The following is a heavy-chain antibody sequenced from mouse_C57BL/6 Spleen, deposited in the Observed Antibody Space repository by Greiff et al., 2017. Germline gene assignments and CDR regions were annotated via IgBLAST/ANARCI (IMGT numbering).Heavy chain of an antibody. CDR1: GYAFSSSW. CDR3: ASDRLHSNYRYSYAMDY. D-gene: IGHD2-5*01. J-gene: IGHJ4*01. Sequence: VKLVESGPELVKPGASVKISCKASGYAFSSSWMNWVKQRPGKGLEWIGRIYPGAGDTNYNGKFKGKATLTAVKSSSTAYMQLSSLTSEDSAVYFCASDRLHSNYRYSYAMDYWGQGTSVTVSS. V-gene: IGHV1-82*01. CDR2: IYPGAGDT.